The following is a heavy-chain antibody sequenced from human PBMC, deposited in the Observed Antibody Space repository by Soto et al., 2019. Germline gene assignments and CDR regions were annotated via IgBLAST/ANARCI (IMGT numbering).Heavy chain of an antibody. V-gene: IGHV3-73*01. D-gene: IGHD4-17*01. CDR2: IRSKANSYAT. J-gene: IGHJ4*02. Sequence: GGSLRLSCAASGFTFSGSAMHWVRQASGKGLEWVGRIRSKANSYATAYAASVKGRFTISRDDSKNTAYLQMNSLKTEDTAVYYCTRHPSDATTVTTPWGQGTLVTVSS. CDR3: TRHPSDATTVTTP. CDR1: GFTFSGSA.